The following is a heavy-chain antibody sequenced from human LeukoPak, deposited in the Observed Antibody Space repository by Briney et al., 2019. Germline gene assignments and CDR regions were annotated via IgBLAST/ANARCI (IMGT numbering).Heavy chain of an antibody. Sequence: GGSLRLSCAVSGFTVSSNYMSWVRQAPGKGLEWVSVIYSGGDTYYADSVKGRFTISRDIAKNTLYLQMNSLRAEDTGVYYCAKDHYWSIDYWGRGTLVTVSS. J-gene: IGHJ4*02. D-gene: IGHD3-3*01. V-gene: IGHV3-53*01. CDR1: GFTVSSNY. CDR3: AKDHYWSIDY. CDR2: IYSGGDT.